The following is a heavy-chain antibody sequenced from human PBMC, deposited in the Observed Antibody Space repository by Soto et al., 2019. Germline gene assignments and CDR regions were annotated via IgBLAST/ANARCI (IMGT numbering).Heavy chain of an antibody. Sequence: GASVKVSCKASGYTFTSYDINWVLQATGQGLEWMGWMNPNSGNTGYAQKFQGRVTMTRNTSISTAYMELSSLRSEDTAVYYCARLPTVVTSYGMDVWGQGTTVTVSS. CDR2: MNPNSGNT. V-gene: IGHV1-8*01. CDR1: GYTFTSYD. CDR3: ARLPTVVTSYGMDV. D-gene: IGHD4-17*01. J-gene: IGHJ6*02.